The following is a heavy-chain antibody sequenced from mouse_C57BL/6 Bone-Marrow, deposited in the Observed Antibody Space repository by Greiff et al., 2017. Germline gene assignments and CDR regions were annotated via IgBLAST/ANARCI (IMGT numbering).Heavy chain of an antibody. J-gene: IGHJ4*01. V-gene: IGHV1-54*01. CDR3: ARRWVYAMDY. CDR1: GYAFTNYL. D-gene: IGHD4-1*01. CDR2: INPGSGGT. Sequence: QVQLQQSGAELVRPGTSVKVSCKASGYAFTNYLIEWVKQRPGQGLEWIGVINPGSGGTNYNEKFKGKATLTADKSSSTAYMQLSSLTSEDSAVYFCARRWVYAMDYCGQGTSVTVSS.